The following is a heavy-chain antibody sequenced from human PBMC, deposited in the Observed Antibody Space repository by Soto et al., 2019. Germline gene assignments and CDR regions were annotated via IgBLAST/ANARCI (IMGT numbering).Heavy chain of an antibody. J-gene: IGHJ4*02. CDR2: ISYDGSNK. V-gene: IGHV3-30-3*01. CDR1: GFTFSSYA. Sequence: PGGSLRLSCAASGFTFSSYAMHWVRQAPGKGLEWVAVISYDGSNKYYADSVKGRFTISRDNSKNTLYLQMNSLRAEDTAVYYCARDLGGYYPLDYWGQGTLVTAPQ. D-gene: IGHD1-26*01. CDR3: ARDLGGYYPLDY.